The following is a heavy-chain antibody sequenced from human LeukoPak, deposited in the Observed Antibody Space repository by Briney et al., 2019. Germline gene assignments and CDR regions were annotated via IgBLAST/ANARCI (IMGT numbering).Heavy chain of an antibody. CDR3: ARGPYGTGSHFDF. J-gene: IGHJ6*04. CDR1: GSTFSSYD. V-gene: IGHV1-8*02. D-gene: IGHD3-10*01. CDR2: MNPNSGDT. Sequence: ASVKVSCKASGSTFSSYDINWVRQAPGQGLEWMGWMNPNSGDTAYTQRFRGRVTMTRDTSIGTAYMELSSLRSEDTAVYYCARGPYGTGSHFDFWGKGTTVTVSS.